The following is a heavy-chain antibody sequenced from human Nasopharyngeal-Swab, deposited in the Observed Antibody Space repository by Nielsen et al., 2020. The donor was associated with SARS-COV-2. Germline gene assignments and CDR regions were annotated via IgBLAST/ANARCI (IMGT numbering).Heavy chain of an antibody. J-gene: IGHJ4*02. Sequence: SETLSLTCAVYGGSFSGYYWSWIRQPPGKGLEWIGEINHSGSTNYNPSLKSRVTISVDRSKNQFSLKLSSVTAADTAVYYCASDLYDILTGYYVDYWGQGTLVTVSS. CDR3: ASDLYDILTGYYVDY. CDR1: GGSFSGYY. V-gene: IGHV4-34*01. D-gene: IGHD3-9*01. CDR2: INHSGST.